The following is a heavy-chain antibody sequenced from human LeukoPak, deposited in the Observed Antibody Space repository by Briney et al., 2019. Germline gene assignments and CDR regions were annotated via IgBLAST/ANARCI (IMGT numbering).Heavy chain of an antibody. D-gene: IGHD4-23*01. CDR1: GGTFSSYA. V-gene: IGHV1-69*04. CDR3: ARADYGGLANWFDP. Sequence: SVKVPCKASGGTFSSYAISWVRQAPGQGLEWMGRIIPILGIANYAQKFQGRVTITADKSTSTAYMELSSLRSEDTAVYYCARADYGGLANWFDPWGQGTLVTVSS. CDR2: IIPILGIA. J-gene: IGHJ5*02.